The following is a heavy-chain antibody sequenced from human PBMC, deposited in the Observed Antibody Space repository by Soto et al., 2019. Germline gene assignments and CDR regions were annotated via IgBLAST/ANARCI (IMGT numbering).Heavy chain of an antibody. D-gene: IGHD1-26*01. Sequence: GESLKISCQGSGYTFSNNWISWVRQKPGKGLEWMGIIYPGDSDTRYSPSFQGQVTISADKSISTAYLQWSSLKASDTAMYYCARLRSSGNYLHGMDVWGQGTTVTVSS. CDR2: IYPGDSDT. CDR1: GYTFSNNW. CDR3: ARLRSSGNYLHGMDV. V-gene: IGHV5-51*01. J-gene: IGHJ6*02.